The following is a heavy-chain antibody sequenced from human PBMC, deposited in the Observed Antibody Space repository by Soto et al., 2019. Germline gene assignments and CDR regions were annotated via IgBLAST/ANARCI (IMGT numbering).Heavy chain of an antibody. CDR3: ARDIVLMVYAMGGFDAFDI. CDR2: INPNGGGT. J-gene: IGHJ3*02. Sequence: ASVKVSCKASGYTFTGYYMHWVRQAPGQGLEWMGWINPNGGGTNSAQKFQGRVTMTRDTSISTAYMELSRLRSDDTAVYYCARDIVLMVYAMGGFDAFDIWGQGTMVTVSS. CDR1: GYTFTGYY. D-gene: IGHD2-8*01. V-gene: IGHV1-2*02.